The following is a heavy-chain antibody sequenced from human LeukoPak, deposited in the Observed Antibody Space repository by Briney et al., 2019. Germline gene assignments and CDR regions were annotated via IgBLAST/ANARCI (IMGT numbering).Heavy chain of an antibody. CDR2: ISWNSGSL. Sequence: GGSLRLSCAASGFTFGDYAMHWVRQAPGKGLERVSSISWNSGSLGYASSVKGRVTISRDNAKNSVYLQMNSLRAEDTALYYCAKDSTSGSYYTHFFRRGMDVWGQGTTVTVSS. D-gene: IGHD3-10*01. CDR1: GFTFGDYA. CDR3: AKDSTSGSYYTHFFRRGMDV. J-gene: IGHJ6*02. V-gene: IGHV3-9*01.